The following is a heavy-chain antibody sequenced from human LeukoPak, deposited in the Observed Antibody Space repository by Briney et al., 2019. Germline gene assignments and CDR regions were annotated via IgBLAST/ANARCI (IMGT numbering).Heavy chain of an antibody. CDR1: GYSISSGYY. D-gene: IGHD3-22*01. V-gene: IGHV4-38-2*02. Sequence: PSETLSLTCTVSGYSISSGYYWGWIRQPPGKGLEWIGSIYHSGSTYYNPSLKSRVTISVDTSKNQFSLKLSSVTAADTAVYYCARGSYYYDSSGYPPRFDPWGQGTLVTVSS. J-gene: IGHJ5*02. CDR3: ARGSYYYDSSGYPPRFDP. CDR2: IYHSGST.